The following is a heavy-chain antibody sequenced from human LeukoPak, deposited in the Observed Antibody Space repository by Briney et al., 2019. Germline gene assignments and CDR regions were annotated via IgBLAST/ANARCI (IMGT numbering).Heavy chain of an antibody. Sequence: GGSLRLSCAASGFTFSGYAMSWVRQAPGKGLEWVSAISGSGGSTYYADSVKGRFTISRDNSKNTLYLQMNSLRAEDTAVYYCAKSTRSSWTEYFQHWGQGTLVTVSS. V-gene: IGHV3-23*01. CDR3: AKSTRSSWTEYFQH. D-gene: IGHD6-13*01. CDR1: GFTFSGYA. CDR2: ISGSGGST. J-gene: IGHJ1*01.